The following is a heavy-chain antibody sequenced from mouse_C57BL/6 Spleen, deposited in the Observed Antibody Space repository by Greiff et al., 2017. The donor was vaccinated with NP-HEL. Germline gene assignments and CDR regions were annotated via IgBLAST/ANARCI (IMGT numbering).Heavy chain of an antibody. CDR3: ARVDDGDYAMDY. Sequence: VQLQQSGAELVRPGSSVKLSCKASGYTFTSYWMHWVKQRPIQGLEWIGNIDPSDSETHYNQKFKDKATLTVDKSSSTAYMQLSSLTSEDSAVYYCARVDDGDYAMDYWGQGTSVTVSS. CDR1: GYTFTSYW. D-gene: IGHD2-3*01. CDR2: IDPSDSET. V-gene: IGHV1-52*01. J-gene: IGHJ4*01.